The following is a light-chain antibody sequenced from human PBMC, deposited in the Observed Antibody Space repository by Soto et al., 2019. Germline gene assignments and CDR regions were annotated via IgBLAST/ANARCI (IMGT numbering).Light chain of an antibody. CDR1: RSLLYRSNNKNY. CDR3: QQYYNPPWS. J-gene: IGKJ1*01. V-gene: IGKV4-1*01. CDR2: WAS. Sequence: DIVMTQSPGSLAVSLGERATISCRSSRSLLYRSNNKNYLAWYQQRPGQPPRLLIYWASAREPGVPVRFSGSGSETDFTLTINSLQPEDVAVYYCQQYYNPPWSFGPGTKVQI.